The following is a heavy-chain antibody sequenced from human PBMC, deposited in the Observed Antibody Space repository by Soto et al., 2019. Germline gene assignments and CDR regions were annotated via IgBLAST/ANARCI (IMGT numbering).Heavy chain of an antibody. J-gene: IGHJ3*02. Sequence: SETLSLTCTVSGGSISSYYWSWIRQPPGKGLEWIGYIYYSGSTNYNPSLKSRVTISVDTSKNQFSLKLSSVTAADTAVYYCARWTVGDYIWGSYRLSAFDIWGQGTMVTVSS. CDR3: ARWTVGDYIWGSYRLSAFDI. D-gene: IGHD3-16*02. V-gene: IGHV4-59*01. CDR1: GGSISSYY. CDR2: IYYSGST.